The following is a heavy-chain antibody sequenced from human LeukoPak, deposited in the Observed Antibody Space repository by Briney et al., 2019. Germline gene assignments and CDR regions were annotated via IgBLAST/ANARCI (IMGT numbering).Heavy chain of an antibody. J-gene: IGHJ4*02. CDR2: MSYDGSNK. CDR3: AKFHTAMVTFDY. CDR1: GFTFSSYG. Sequence: GRSLRLSCAASGFTFSSYGMHWVRQAPGKGLEWVAVMSYDGSNKYYADSVKGRFTISRDNSKNTLYLQMNSLRAEDTAVYYCAKFHTAMVTFDYWGQGTLVTVSS. V-gene: IGHV3-30*18. D-gene: IGHD5-18*01.